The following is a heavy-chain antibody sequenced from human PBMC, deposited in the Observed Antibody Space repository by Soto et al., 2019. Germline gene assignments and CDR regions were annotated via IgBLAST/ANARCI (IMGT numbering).Heavy chain of an antibody. J-gene: IGHJ4*02. V-gene: IGHV1-18*01. D-gene: IGHD1-26*01. CDR1: GYTFTSYG. CDR3: ARDDSGFSGSHYIDYFNY. Sequence: ASVKVSCKASGYTFTSYGISWVRQAPGEGLEWMGWISAYNGNTNYAQKFQGRVTFTTDTSAGTAYMELRSLRSDDTAVYYCARDDSGFSGSHYIDYFNYWGQGALVTVSS. CDR2: ISAYNGNT.